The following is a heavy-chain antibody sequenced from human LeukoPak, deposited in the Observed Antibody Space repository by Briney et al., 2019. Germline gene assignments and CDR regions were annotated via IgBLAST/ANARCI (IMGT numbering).Heavy chain of an antibody. CDR2: ISSTGGTA. Sequence: GGSLRLSCAASGFTFSSFGMSWVRQAPGKGLEWVSAISSTGGTAYYADSVKGRFTISRDNSKNTLYLQMNSLRAEDTAVYYCAKSAGHMVRGVLNAFDIWGQGTMVTVSS. J-gene: IGHJ3*02. D-gene: IGHD3-10*01. V-gene: IGHV3-23*01. CDR3: AKSAGHMVRGVLNAFDI. CDR1: GFTFSSFG.